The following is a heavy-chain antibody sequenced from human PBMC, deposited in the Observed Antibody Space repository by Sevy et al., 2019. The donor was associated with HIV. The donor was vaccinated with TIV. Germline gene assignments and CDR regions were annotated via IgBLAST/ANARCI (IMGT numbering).Heavy chain of an antibody. D-gene: IGHD3-16*01. Sequence: GGSLRLSCTASGFTFSSYWMAWVRQAPGKGLEWVANINQDGSEKYYLDSVKGRFTISRDNAKNSPYLQMNSLRAEDTAVYYCARGGSLFAYWGQGTLVTVSS. V-gene: IGHV3-7*03. J-gene: IGHJ4*02. CDR2: INQDGSEK. CDR1: GFTFSSYW. CDR3: ARGGSLFAY.